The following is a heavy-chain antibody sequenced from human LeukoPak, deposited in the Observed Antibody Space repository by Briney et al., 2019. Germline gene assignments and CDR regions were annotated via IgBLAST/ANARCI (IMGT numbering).Heavy chain of an antibody. D-gene: IGHD6-19*01. V-gene: IGHV3-21*01. CDR2: ISSSSSYI. CDR3: ARDLYSGWLFDY. Sequence: GGSLRLSCAASGFTFSSYSMNWVRQAPGKGLEWVSSISSSSSYIYYADSVKGRFTISRDNDKNSLYLQMNSLRAEDTAVYYCARDLYSGWLFDYWGQGTLVTVSS. J-gene: IGHJ4*02. CDR1: GFTFSSYS.